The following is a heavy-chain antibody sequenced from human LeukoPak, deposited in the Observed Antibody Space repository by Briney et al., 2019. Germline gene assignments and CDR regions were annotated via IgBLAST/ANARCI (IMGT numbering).Heavy chain of an antibody. CDR1: GASISSGRYF. CDR2: IYASGTT. CDR3: ARGYSNYHSYYYMDV. V-gene: IGHV4-61*02. J-gene: IGHJ6*03. D-gene: IGHD4-11*01. Sequence: PSETLSLTCTVSGASISSGRYFWSWIRQSAGKGLEWIGRIYASGTTNDNPSLNSRVTISVDTSKNQFSLKLNSVTAADTAVYYCARGYSNYHSYYYMDVWGNGTTVTVSS.